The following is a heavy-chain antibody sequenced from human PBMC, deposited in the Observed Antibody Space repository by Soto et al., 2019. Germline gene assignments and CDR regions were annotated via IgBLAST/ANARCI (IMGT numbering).Heavy chain of an antibody. D-gene: IGHD3-22*01. J-gene: IGHJ4*02. CDR3: AAGGSGYYAN. CDR2: IKTDGTYA. V-gene: IGHV3-74*01. CDR1: GFTFSTYW. Sequence: EVQLVESGGDLVQPGGSLRLSCAASGFTFSTYWMHWVRQAPGKGLLWVSRIKTDGTYATYADSVKGRFTISRDNAKNTLYLQMTSLRVEAAAVYYCAAGGSGYYANWGQGTLVTVSS.